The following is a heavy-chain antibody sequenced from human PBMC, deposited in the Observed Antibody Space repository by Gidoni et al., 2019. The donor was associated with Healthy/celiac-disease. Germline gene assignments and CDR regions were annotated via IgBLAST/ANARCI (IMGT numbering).Heavy chain of an antibody. D-gene: IGHD6-13*01. V-gene: IGHV1-18*04. Sequence: QVQLAQSGAEVKTPGSSVKVSCKPSGYNFTSYGISWVRQAPGQGLEWMGWISAYNGNTNYAQKLQGRVTMTTDTSTSTAYMELRSLRSDDTAVYYCARDLIPDSSSWRSFDYWGQGTLVTVSS. CDR2: ISAYNGNT. J-gene: IGHJ4*02. CDR3: ARDLIPDSSSWRSFDY. CDR1: GYNFTSYG.